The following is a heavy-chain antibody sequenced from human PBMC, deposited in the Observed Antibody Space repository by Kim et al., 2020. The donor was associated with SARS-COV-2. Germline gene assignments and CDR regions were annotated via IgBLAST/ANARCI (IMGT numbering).Heavy chain of an antibody. CDR1: GGSISGDY. J-gene: IGHJ5*02. D-gene: IGHD2-15*01. V-gene: IGHV4-59*01. CDR2: IHYSGRV. CDR3: SREGGWSSSPKGWFDP. Sequence: SETLSLTCTVSGGSISGDYWNWIRQSPGKGLEWIAYIHYSGRVEYNPSPKSRVTISADMSKNQYSLRLSSVTAADTAVDYCSREGGWSSSPKGWFDPWGQGTLVTVSS.